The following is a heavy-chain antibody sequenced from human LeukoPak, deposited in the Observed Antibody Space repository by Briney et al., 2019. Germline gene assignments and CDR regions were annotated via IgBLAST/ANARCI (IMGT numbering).Heavy chain of an antibody. CDR1: GYTFISYG. CDR3: ARESYSSSSLAV. Sequence: ASVKVSCKASGYTFISYGISWVRQAPGQGLEWMGWISAYNGNTNYAQKLQGRVTMTTDTSTSTAYMELSSLRSEDTAVYYCARESYSSSSLAVWGKGTTVTVSS. CDR2: ISAYNGNT. D-gene: IGHD6-6*01. J-gene: IGHJ6*04. V-gene: IGHV1-18*01.